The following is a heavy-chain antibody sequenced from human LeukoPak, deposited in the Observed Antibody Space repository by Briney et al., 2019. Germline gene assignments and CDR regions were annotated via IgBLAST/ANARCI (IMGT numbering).Heavy chain of an antibody. CDR2: ISSSSSYI. Sequence: SGGSLRLSCAASGFTFSSYSMNWVRQAPGKGLEWVSSISSSSSYIYYADSVKGRFTISRDNSKNTLYLQMNGLRAEDTAVYYCASRGAAGGYMDVWGKGTTVTVSS. CDR1: GFTFSSYS. CDR3: ASRGAAGGYMDV. D-gene: IGHD6-13*01. J-gene: IGHJ6*03. V-gene: IGHV3-21*01.